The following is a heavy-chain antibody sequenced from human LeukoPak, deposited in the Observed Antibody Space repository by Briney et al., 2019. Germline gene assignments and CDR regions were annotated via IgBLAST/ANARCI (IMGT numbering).Heavy chain of an antibody. V-gene: IGHV3-48*04. J-gene: IGHJ5*02. Sequence: TGGSLRLSCAASGFTFSSYSMNWVRQAPGKGLEWVSYISSSGSTIYYADSVKGRFTISRDNAKNSLYLQMDSLRAEDTAVYYCARDESEGYNWFDPWGQGTLVTVSS. CDR1: GFTFSSYS. CDR3: ARDESEGYNWFDP. CDR2: ISSSGSTI.